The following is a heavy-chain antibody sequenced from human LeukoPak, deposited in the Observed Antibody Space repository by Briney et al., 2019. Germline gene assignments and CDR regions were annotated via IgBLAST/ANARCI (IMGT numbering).Heavy chain of an antibody. CDR3: TRWRGTSMLDY. CDR2: IGSKTSGGTT. D-gene: IGHD2/OR15-2a*01. J-gene: IGHJ4*02. V-gene: IGHV3-49*04. Sequence: PGRSLRLSCTTPGFTFGAYAMAWVRQTPGKGLECVGSIGSKTSGGTTEYPASVEGRFTISRDDSRGIAYLQMNSLKIEDTAVYYCTRWRGTSMLDYWGQGTLVTVSS. CDR1: GFTFGAYA.